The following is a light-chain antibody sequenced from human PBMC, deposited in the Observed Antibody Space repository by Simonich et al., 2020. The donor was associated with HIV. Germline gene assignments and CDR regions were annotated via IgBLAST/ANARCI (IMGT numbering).Light chain of an antibody. Sequence: EIVMTQSPATLSVPPGDTATLSCRASKSITNNSAWYQQKPGQAPRLLIYDASTRATGFPARFSGSGSGTEFTLTISDMQSEDLAVYYCQQYNNWPLTFGPGTKVDIK. CDR2: DAS. J-gene: IGKJ3*01. CDR3: QQYNNWPLT. CDR1: KSITNN. V-gene: IGKV3-15*01.